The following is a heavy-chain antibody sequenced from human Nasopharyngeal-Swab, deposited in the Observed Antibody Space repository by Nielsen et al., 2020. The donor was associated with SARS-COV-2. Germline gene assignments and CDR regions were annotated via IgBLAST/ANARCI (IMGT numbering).Heavy chain of an antibody. CDR2: VYTSGST. CDR1: GGSISGYF. V-gene: IGHV4-4*07. CDR3: ARSGTTKYGLDV. D-gene: IGHD1-1*01. Sequence: SETLSLTCSVSGGSISGYFLSWIRQPAGEGLEWIGRVYTSGSTNYIPSLKSRVTISIDMSKNQFSLELRSVTAADTAFYYCARSGTTKYGLDVWGQGTTVIVSS. J-gene: IGHJ6*01.